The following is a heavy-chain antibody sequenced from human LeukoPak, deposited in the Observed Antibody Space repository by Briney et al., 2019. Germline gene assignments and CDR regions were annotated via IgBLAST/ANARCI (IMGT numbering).Heavy chain of an antibody. V-gene: IGHV3-7*01. Sequence: PGGSLRLSCAASGLTFNSYWMSWVRQAPGKGLEWVANIKQDGSDKYYVDSVKGRFTISRDNAKNSLYLQMNSLRAEDTAVYYCARAGGSIWGQGTLVTVSS. CDR2: IKQDGSDK. D-gene: IGHD3-10*01. J-gene: IGHJ4*02. CDR3: ARAGGSI. CDR1: GLTFNSYW.